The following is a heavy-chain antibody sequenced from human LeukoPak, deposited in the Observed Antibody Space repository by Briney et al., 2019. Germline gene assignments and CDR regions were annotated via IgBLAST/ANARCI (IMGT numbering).Heavy chain of an antibody. CDR2: ISSSSSYI. V-gene: IGHV3-21*01. Sequence: NPGGSLRLSCAASGFTFSSYSMNWVRQAPGKGLEWVSSISSSSSYIYYADSVKGRFTISRDNAKNSLYLQMNSLRAEDTAVYYCARDLFPYCSGGSCSPATLGYWGQGTLVPVSS. CDR3: ARDLFPYCSGGSCSPATLGY. D-gene: IGHD2-15*01. CDR1: GFTFSSYS. J-gene: IGHJ4*02.